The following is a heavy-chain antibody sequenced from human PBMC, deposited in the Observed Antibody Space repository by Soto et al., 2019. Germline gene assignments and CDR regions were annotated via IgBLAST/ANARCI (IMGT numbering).Heavy chain of an antibody. D-gene: IGHD2-2*01. J-gene: IGHJ5*02. CDR1: GFTFSIYA. V-gene: IGHV3-23*01. CDR3: ATCYPTHTSSWFDP. Sequence: GGSLRLSCAASGFTFSIYAMSWVRQAPGKGLEWVSTISGNGANTYYADSVKGRFTISRDNSKNTLYLQMNSVRAEDTAVYYCATCYPTHTSSWFDPWGQGTLVTVSS. CDR2: ISGNGANT.